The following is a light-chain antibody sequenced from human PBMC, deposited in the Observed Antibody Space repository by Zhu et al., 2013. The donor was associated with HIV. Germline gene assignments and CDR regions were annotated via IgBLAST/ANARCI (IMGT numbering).Light chain of an antibody. V-gene: IGKV3D-15*01. CDR3: QQSDSTPWT. CDR1: QSVSAN. J-gene: IGKJ1*01. Sequence: EIVMTQSPATLSVSPGERAILSCRASQSVSANVAWYQQKPGQAPRLLIYADSRRATGIPDRFSGTGSGTDFTLTISSLEPEDFATYYCQQSDSTPWTFGQGTKVEIK. CDR2: ADS.